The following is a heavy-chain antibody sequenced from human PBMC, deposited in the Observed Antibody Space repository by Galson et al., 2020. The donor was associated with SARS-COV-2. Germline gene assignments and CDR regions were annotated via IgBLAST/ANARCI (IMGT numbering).Heavy chain of an antibody. V-gene: IGHV4-34*01. CDR2: INHSGST. CDR3: SGNLNYYYYYGMDF. Sequence: SETLSLTCAVYGGSFRGYYWSWIRQPPGKGLEWIGEINHSGSTNYNPSLKSRVTISVDTSKNQFSLKLSSVTAADTAVYYCSGNLNYYYYYGMDFWGQGTTVTFSS. CDR1: GGSFRGYY. J-gene: IGHJ6*02.